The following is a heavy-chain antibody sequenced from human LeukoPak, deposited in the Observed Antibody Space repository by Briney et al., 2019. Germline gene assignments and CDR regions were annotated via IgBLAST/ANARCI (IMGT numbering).Heavy chain of an antibody. CDR3: ARLWSGTRPPDT. Sequence: PSETLSLTCALSGGSISSTNWWSWVRQPPGKGLEWIGEIYYSGSTNYNPSLKSRVTISVDTSENPFSLKLRSVTAADTAVYYCARLWSGTRPPDTWGQGTLVTVSS. CDR2: IYYSGST. J-gene: IGHJ5*02. CDR1: GGSISSTNW. D-gene: IGHD3/OR15-3a*01. V-gene: IGHV4-4*02.